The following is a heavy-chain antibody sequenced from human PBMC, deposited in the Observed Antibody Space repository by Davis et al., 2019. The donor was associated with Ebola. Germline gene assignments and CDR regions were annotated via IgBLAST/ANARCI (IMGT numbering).Heavy chain of an antibody. CDR2: INPSGGST. D-gene: IGHD2-15*01. V-gene: IGHV1-46*01. J-gene: IGHJ6*02. CDR1: GYTFTSYY. CDR3: ARYCSGGSCYSYYYYGMDV. Sequence: ASVKVSCKASGYTFTSYYMHWVRQAPGQGLEWMGIINPSGGSTSYAQKFQGRVTMTRDTSTSTAYMELSSLRSEDTAVYYCARYCSGGSCYSYYYYGMDVWGQGTTVTVSS.